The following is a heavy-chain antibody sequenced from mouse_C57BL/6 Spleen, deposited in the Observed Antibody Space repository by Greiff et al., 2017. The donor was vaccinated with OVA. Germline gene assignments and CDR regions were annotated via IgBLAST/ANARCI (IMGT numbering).Heavy chain of an antibody. J-gene: IGHJ3*01. D-gene: IGHD2-2*01. V-gene: IGHV1-55*01. CDR2: IYPGSGST. CDR3: AEGYDGAWFAY. Sequence: QVQLKQSGAELVKPGASVKMSCKASGYTFTSYWITWVKQRPGQGLEWIGDIYPGSGSTNYNEKFKSKATLTVDTSSSTAYMQLSSLTSEDSAVYYCAEGYDGAWFAYWGEGTLVTVSA. CDR1: GYTFTSYW.